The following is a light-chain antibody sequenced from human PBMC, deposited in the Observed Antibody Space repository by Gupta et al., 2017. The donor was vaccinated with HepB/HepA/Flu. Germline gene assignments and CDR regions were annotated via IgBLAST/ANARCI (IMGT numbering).Light chain of an antibody. CDR2: AAS. CDR3: QQSDSIPIT. J-gene: IGKJ5*01. Sequence: DIQMTQSPSSLSASVGDRVTITCRASQSISNFLNWYQQKPGKAPNLLIYAASTLQSGVPSRFSGSGSGTDFTLTISRLQPEDFATYYCQQSDSIPITFGQGTRLEIK. V-gene: IGKV1-39*01. CDR1: QSISNF.